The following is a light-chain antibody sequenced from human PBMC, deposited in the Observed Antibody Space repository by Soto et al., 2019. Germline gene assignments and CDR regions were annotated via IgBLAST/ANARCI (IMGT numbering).Light chain of an antibody. J-gene: IGLJ2*01. CDR2: DDT. V-gene: IGLV3-21*02. CDR1: NIGSNS. Sequence: SYELTQPPSVSVAPGQTARITCGGNNIGSNSVHWYRQKPGQPPVLVVYDDTDRPSGIPERFSGSNSGNTATLTISGVEGGDEADYYCHLWDIRSDHVVFGGGTKQTVL. CDR3: HLWDIRSDHVV.